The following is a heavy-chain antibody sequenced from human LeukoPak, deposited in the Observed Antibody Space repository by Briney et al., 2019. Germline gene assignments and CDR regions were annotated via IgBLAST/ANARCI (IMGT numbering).Heavy chain of an antibody. V-gene: IGHV3-11*01. CDR2: ITSSGSTI. CDR3: ARGQVTLTFDI. J-gene: IGHJ3*02. Sequence: GGSLRLSCAASGFTFSDYYMSWIRQAPGKGLEWVSYITSSGSTIYYADSVKGRFTISRDNAKNSLYLQMNSLRAEDTVVYYCARGQVTLTFDIWGQGTMVTVSS. CDR1: GFTFSDYY. D-gene: IGHD3-9*01.